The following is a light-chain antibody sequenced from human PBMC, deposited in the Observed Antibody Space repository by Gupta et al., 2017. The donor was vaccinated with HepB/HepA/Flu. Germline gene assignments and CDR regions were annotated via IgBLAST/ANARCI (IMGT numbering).Light chain of an antibody. Sequence: EIVMTQSPATLSVSPGERDTLPCRASQSVRSNLAWYQQKPGQAPRLFIYGASTRATGIPARFSGSGSGTEFTLTISSLQSEDFAVYYCQQYNDWAPWTFGQGTKVEIK. J-gene: IGKJ1*01. CDR1: QSVRSN. CDR2: GAS. CDR3: QQYNDWAPWT. V-gene: IGKV3-15*01.